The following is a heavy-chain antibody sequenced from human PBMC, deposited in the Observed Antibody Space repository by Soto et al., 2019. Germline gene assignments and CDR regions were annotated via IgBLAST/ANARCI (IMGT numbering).Heavy chain of an antibody. Sequence: PGVSLRLSCAASGFTFSSYAMGCVRQAPGKGMEWVSGISGRGGNSYFADSVKGRFTISRDNAKNTLYLQMNSLRALDTAVYYCAKGIRQVANMLQFDSGSQGTLITVT. CDR3: AKGIRQVANMLQFDS. CDR1: GFTFSSYA. J-gene: IGHJ4*02. CDR2: ISGRGGNS. V-gene: IGHV3-23*01. D-gene: IGHD2-8*01.